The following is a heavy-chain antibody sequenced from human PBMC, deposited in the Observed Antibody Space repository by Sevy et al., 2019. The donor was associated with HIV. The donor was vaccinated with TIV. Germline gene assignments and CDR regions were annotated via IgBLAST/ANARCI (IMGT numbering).Heavy chain of an antibody. J-gene: IGHJ4*02. Sequence: SETLSLTCSVSGFSISSGYFWGWARQPPGKGLGWIGGTYLTGTTYSTPSLKGRVTISVDTSKNQISLRLSSVTAADAAVYYCARVLLRLGELSSMDSWGQGTPVTVSS. V-gene: IGHV4-38-2*02. CDR2: TYLTGTT. CDR1: GFSISSGYF. D-gene: IGHD3-16*02. CDR3: ARVLLRLGELSSMDS.